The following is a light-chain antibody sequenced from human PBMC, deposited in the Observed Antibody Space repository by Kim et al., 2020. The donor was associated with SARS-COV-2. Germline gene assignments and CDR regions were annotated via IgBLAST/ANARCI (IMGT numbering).Light chain of an antibody. CDR2: GNS. Sequence: SVTCSCTGSRSNTGAGYDVPCDQQLPGAAPKLLIYGNSHRPSGVPDLLSASRSGTSASLAITGLQAEDEAGYYCQSYDSSLSAYVFGTGTKVTVL. V-gene: IGLV1-40*01. J-gene: IGLJ1*01. CDR3: QSYDSSLSAYV. CDR1: RSNTGAGYD.